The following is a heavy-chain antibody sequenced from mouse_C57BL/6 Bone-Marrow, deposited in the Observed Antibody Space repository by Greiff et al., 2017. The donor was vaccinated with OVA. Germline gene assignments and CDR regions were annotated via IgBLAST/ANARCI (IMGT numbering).Heavy chain of an antibody. V-gene: IGHV5-4*03. CDR3: ARKVAYYFDY. Sequence: EVKLVESGGGLVKPGGSLKLSCAASGFTFSSYAMSWVRQTPDKRLAWVATISDGGSYTYYPDNVKGRFTISRDNAKNNLYLQMSHLKSEDTAMYYCARKVAYYFDYWGQGTTLTVSS. CDR2: ISDGGSYT. CDR1: GFTFSSYA. D-gene: IGHD1-1*01. J-gene: IGHJ2*01.